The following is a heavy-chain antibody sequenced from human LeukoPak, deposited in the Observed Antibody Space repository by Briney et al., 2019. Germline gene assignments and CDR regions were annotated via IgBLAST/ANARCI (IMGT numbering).Heavy chain of an antibody. Sequence: GGSLGLSWVASGFTFSNYWMSWVRQAPGKGLECVANIKEDGSEKYYVDSVKGRFTISRDNAKNSLYLQMNSLRAEDTAVYYCARQGDDYWGHGTLVTVSS. CDR1: GFTFSNYW. J-gene: IGHJ4*01. CDR2: IKEDGSEK. D-gene: IGHD3-16*01. CDR3: ARQGDDY. V-gene: IGHV3-7*01.